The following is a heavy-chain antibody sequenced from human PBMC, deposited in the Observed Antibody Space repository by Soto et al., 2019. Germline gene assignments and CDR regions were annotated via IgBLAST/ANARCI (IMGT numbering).Heavy chain of an antibody. V-gene: IGHV3-23*01. Sequence: XGCLRLSFAACGFSVSSYAVSGVRQAPGKGLEWVSEISCSVGRTYYADSVKGRFTISRDKSKNTLYLQMNSLRVEDTAVYYCAKDRRGSSGSDAFDIWGQGTMVTVSS. J-gene: IGHJ3*02. D-gene: IGHD6-19*01. CDR3: AKDRRGSSGSDAFDI. CDR2: ISCSVGRT. CDR1: GFSVSSYA.